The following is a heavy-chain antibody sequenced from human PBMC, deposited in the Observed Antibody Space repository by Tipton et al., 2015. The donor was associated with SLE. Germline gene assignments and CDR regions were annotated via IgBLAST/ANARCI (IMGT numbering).Heavy chain of an antibody. D-gene: IGHD3-22*01. V-gene: IGHV4-61*01. CDR3: ARGSYDSSGYSLGFDY. Sequence: TLSLTCTVSGGSVSSGSYYWSWIRQPPGKGPEWIGYIYYSGSTNYNPSLKSRVTISVDTSKNQFSLKLSSVTAADTAVYYCARGSYDSSGYSLGFDYWGQGTLVTVSS. CDR1: GGSVSSGSYY. J-gene: IGHJ4*02. CDR2: IYYSGST.